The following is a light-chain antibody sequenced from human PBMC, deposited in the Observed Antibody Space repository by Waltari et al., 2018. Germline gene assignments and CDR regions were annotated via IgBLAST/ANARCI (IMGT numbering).Light chain of an antibody. CDR2: NTN. CDR1: SGPVYISYY. Sequence: QTVVTQEPSPSVSPGGTVPLPCGLNSGPVYISYYTCWYQQTPGQAPRSLMYNTNIRFSGVPDRFSGSILGNKAALTITGAQADDESDYYCVLYMGYGTVLFGGGTKLTVL. V-gene: IGLV8-61*01. CDR3: VLYMGYGTVL. J-gene: IGLJ2*01.